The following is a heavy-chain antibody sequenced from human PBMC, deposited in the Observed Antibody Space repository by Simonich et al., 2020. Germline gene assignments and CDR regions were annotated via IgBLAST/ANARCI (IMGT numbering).Heavy chain of an antibody. V-gene: IGHV3-33*01. D-gene: IGHD6-13*01. CDR1: GFTFSSYG. CDR2: KWYEGSNK. Sequence: QVQLVESGGGVVQPGRSLRLSCAASGFTFSSYGMHWVRQAPGKGLEWVAVKWYEGSNKDYADSVKGRFTISRDNSKNTLYLQMNSLRAEDTAVYYCARERAAAGEAFDYWGQGTLVTVSS. J-gene: IGHJ4*02. CDR3: ARERAAAGEAFDY.